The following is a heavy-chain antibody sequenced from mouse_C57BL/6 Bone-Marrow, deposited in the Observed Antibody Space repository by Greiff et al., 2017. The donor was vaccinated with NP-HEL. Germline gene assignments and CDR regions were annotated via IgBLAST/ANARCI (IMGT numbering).Heavy chain of an antibody. CDR3: ARDEDYGSYYYAMDY. CDR1: GYSITSGYY. D-gene: IGHD1-1*02. V-gene: IGHV3-6*01. Sequence: EVQLQQSGPGLVKPSQSLSLTCSVTGYSITSGYYWNWIRQFPGNKLEWMGYISYDGSNNYNPSLKNRISITRDTSKNQFFLKLNSVTTEDTATYYCARDEDYGSYYYAMDYWGQGTSVTVSS. CDR2: ISYDGSN. J-gene: IGHJ4*01.